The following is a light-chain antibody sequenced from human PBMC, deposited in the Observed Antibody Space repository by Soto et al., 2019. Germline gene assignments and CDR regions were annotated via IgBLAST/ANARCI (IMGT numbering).Light chain of an antibody. CDR1: QSVDNY. Sequence: EIVLTQSPATLSLSPGESATLSCRASQSVDNYLAWYQQKPGQAPRLLIYDATNRATGIPARFSGSGSGTDFTLTISSLEPEDFAVYYCQQRSNWVFTFGPGTKVEI. J-gene: IGKJ3*01. CDR2: DAT. CDR3: QQRSNWVFT. V-gene: IGKV3-11*01.